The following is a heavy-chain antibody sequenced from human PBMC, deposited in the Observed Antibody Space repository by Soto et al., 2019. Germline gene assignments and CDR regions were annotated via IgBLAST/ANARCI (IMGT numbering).Heavy chain of an antibody. J-gene: IGHJ4*02. CDR2: ISAYNGNT. Sequence: ASVKVSCTASGYTFTSYGISWVRQAPGQGLEWMGWISAYNGNTNYAQKLQGRVTMTTDTSTSTAYMELRSLRAEDTAVYYCAKGSVRLVRGVILYFDYWGQGSLVTVSS. CDR3: AKGSVRLVRGVILYFDY. V-gene: IGHV1-18*01. CDR1: GYTFTSYG. D-gene: IGHD3-10*01.